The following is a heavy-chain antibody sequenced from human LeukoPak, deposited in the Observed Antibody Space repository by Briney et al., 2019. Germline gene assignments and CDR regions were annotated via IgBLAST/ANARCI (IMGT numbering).Heavy chain of an antibody. V-gene: IGHV1-18*04. J-gene: IGHJ4*02. D-gene: IGHD3-22*01. CDR2: VSAYNGNT. CDR1: GYTFTSYD. CDR3: ARGYYDSSGYPFDY. Sequence: ASVTVSFKASGYTFTSYDINWVRQATGQGLEWMGWVSAYNGNTNYAQKLQGRVTMTTDTSTSTAYMELRSLRSDDTAVYYCARGYYDSSGYPFDYWGQGTLVTVSS.